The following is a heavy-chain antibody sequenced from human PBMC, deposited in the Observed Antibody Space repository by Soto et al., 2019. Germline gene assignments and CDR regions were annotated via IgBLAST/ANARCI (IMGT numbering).Heavy chain of an antibody. D-gene: IGHD2-21*02. J-gene: IGHJ6*02. V-gene: IGHV3-33*01. CDR3: AREGGDEWIDYYYYGMDV. Sequence: QVQLVESGGGVVQPGTPLPLSCAASGFDFSNFVMHWVRQAPGKGRECVAVIWHDASQEYYGDSVQGRFTISRDNSKHLLYLQMNSLRAEDTAVYYCAREGGDEWIDYYYYGMDVWGHGTTVTVSS. CDR1: GFDFSNFV. CDR2: IWHDASQE.